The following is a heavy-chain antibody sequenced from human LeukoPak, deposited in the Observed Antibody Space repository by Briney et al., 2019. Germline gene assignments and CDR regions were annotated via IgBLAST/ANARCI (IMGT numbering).Heavy chain of an antibody. CDR3: ARGYSSSWYSKEYFQH. Sequence: SETLSLTCTVSGGSISSYYWSWIRQPPGKGLEWIGYIYYSGSTNYNPPLKSRVTISVDTSKNQFSLWLSSVTAADTAVYYCARGYSSSWYSKEYFQHWGQGTLVTVSS. J-gene: IGHJ1*01. CDR2: IYYSGST. D-gene: IGHD6-13*01. V-gene: IGHV4-59*01. CDR1: GGSISSYY.